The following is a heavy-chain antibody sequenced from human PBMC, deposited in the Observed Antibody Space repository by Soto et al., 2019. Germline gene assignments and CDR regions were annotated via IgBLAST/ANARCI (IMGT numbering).Heavy chain of an antibody. D-gene: IGHD5-12*01. J-gene: IGHJ4*02. CDR3: VRVVAIPGYPDH. V-gene: IGHV1-69*12. Sequence: QVQLVQSGAEVRRPASSVKVSCKTSGGTFSSYAISWVRQAPGQGLEWMGGIVPIVGTTTYAQKFQGRVTITADEATSTAYMQLSRLRSDGTAVYYCVRVVAIPGYPDHWGQGTLVTVSS. CDR2: IVPIVGTT. CDR1: GGTFSSYA.